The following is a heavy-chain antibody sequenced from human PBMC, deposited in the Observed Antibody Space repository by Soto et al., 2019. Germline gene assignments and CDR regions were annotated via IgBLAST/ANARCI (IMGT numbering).Heavy chain of an antibody. CDR2: IYYSGST. CDR1: GGSISSYY. D-gene: IGHD6-6*01. V-gene: IGHV4-59*01. Sequence: LSLTCTVSGGSISSYYWSWIRQPPGKGLEWIGYIYYSGSTNYNPSLKSRVTISVDTSKNQFSLKLSSVTAADTAVYYCARASIAARVYYGMDVWGQGTTVTVSS. CDR3: ARASIAARVYYGMDV. J-gene: IGHJ6*02.